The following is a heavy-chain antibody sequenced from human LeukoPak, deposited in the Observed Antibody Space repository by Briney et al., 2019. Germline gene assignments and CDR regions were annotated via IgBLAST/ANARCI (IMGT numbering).Heavy chain of an antibody. D-gene: IGHD6-13*01. CDR1: GGSISSYY. Sequence: PSETLSLTCTVSGGSISSYYWSWIRQPPGKGLEWIGSIYYSGSTNYNPSLKSRVTISVDTSKNQFSLKLSSVTAADTAVYYCARIKRIAAAGRGVAGAFDIWGQGTMVTVSS. CDR3: ARIKRIAAAGRGVAGAFDI. V-gene: IGHV4-59*01. CDR2: IYYSGST. J-gene: IGHJ3*02.